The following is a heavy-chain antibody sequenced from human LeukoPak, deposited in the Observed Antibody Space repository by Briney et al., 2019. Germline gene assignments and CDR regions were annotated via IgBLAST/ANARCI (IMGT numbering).Heavy chain of an antibody. J-gene: IGHJ3*02. CDR2: IYSGGST. Sequence: GGSLRLSCTVSGFTVSSDSMSWVRQAPGKGLEWVSFIYSGGSTHYADSVKGRFTISRDNSKNTLYLQMNSLRAEDTAVFYCAKDRDDYVWGSYLGAFDIWGQGTMVTVSS. V-gene: IGHV3-53*01. CDR1: GFTVSSDS. CDR3: AKDRDDYVWGSYLGAFDI. D-gene: IGHD3-16*01.